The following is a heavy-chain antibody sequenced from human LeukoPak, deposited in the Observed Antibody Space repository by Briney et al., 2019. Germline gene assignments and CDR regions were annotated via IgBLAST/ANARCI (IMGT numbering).Heavy chain of an antibody. D-gene: IGHD3-9*01. Sequence: GGSLRLSCAASGFTFSSYEMNWVRQAPGKGLEWVSHISSSGSTIYYADSVKGRFTISRDNAKNSLYLQMNSLRAEDTVVYYCARVYYYDILTGYEDDDYWGQGTLVTVSS. J-gene: IGHJ4*02. CDR1: GFTFSSYE. CDR2: ISSSGSTI. CDR3: ARVYYYDILTGYEDDDY. V-gene: IGHV3-48*03.